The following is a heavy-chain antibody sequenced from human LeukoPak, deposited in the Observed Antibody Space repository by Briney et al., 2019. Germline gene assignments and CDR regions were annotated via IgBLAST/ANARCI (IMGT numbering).Heavy chain of an antibody. Sequence: GGSLRLSCAASGLTVSSNYMSWVRQAPGKGLEWVANIKQDGSEKYYVDSVKGRFTISRDNAKNSLYLQMNSLRAEDTAVYYCARNPTTAIYDAFDIWGQGTMVTVSS. J-gene: IGHJ3*02. D-gene: IGHD1-26*01. CDR3: ARNPTTAIYDAFDI. CDR2: IKQDGSEK. V-gene: IGHV3-7*01. CDR1: GLTVSSNY.